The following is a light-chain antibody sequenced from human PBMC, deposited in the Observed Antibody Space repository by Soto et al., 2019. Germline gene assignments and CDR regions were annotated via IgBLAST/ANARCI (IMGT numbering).Light chain of an antibody. CDR2: EVN. CDR3: SSYSRSSFYV. J-gene: IGLJ1*01. V-gene: IGLV2-8*01. Sequence: QSALTQPPSASGSPGQSVTISCTGTSSAVAGYNYVSWYQQHPGKAPKLMIYEVNKRPSGVPDRFSGSKSGTTASLTVSGLQAEDEADYYCSSYSRSSFYVFGTGTKLTVL. CDR1: SSAVAGYNY.